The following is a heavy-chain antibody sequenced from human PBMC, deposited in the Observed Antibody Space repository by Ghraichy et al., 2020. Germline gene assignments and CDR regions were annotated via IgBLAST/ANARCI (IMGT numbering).Heavy chain of an antibody. D-gene: IGHD4-17*01. Sequence: GGSLRLSCAASGFSFSRHWMSWVRQAPGKGLEWVASIKSDGSDRFYVDSVKGRFTISRDNAKNSVSLEMNSLRAEDTAVYYCARDPYGDYKCGGRDYWGQGT. V-gene: IGHV3-7*01. CDR2: IKSDGSDR. CDR3: ARDPYGDYKCGGRDY. CDR1: GFSFSRHW. J-gene: IGHJ4*02.